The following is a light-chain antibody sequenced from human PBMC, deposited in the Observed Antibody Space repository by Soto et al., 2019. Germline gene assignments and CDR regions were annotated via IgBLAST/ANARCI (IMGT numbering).Light chain of an antibody. V-gene: IGKV1-39*01. Sequence: DIQMTQSPASLSVSVGDRVTITCRASQSINNYLNWYLQRPGQAPKLLIRSASTLQRGVPSRFSGSGSRTEFTLTIADLQLDDFGTYYCQQSLTMPITFGHGTRLEIK. CDR1: QSINNY. CDR3: QQSLTMPIT. J-gene: IGKJ5*01. CDR2: SAS.